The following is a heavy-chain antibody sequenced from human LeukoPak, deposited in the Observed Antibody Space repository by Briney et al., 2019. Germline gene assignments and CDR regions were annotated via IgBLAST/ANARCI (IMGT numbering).Heavy chain of an antibody. D-gene: IGHD6-19*01. Sequence: GGSLRLSCAASGFTFSSYAMSWVRQAPGKRLQWVSAISGSGGSTYYVYSVKGRFTISRDNSKNKLYLQLNSLRAEGTALYYGARGGSSSGLRAPDFDYWGQGTLVTVSS. J-gene: IGHJ4*02. V-gene: IGHV3-23*01. CDR1: GFTFSSYA. CDR2: ISGSGGST. CDR3: ARGGSSSGLRAPDFDY.